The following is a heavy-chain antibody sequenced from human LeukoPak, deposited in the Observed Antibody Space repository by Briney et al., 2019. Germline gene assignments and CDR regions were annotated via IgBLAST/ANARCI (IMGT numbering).Heavy chain of an antibody. CDR2: INHSGST. CDR1: GGSISSSSYY. J-gene: IGHJ5*02. D-gene: IGHD6-13*01. V-gene: IGHV4-39*07. Sequence: SETLSLTCTVSGGSISSSSYYWGWIRQPPGKGLEWIGEINHSGSTNYNPSLKSRVTISVDTSKNQFSLKLSSVTAADTAVYYCARGRFSSSWRRGWFDPWGQGTLVTVSS. CDR3: ARGRFSSSWRRGWFDP.